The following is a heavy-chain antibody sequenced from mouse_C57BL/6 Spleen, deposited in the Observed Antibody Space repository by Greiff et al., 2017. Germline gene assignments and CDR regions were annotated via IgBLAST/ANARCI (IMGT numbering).Heavy chain of an antibody. CDR3: ASGADYYSSRYYAMDY. CDR1: GFTFSSYS. CDR2: ISDGGSYT. V-gene: IGHV5-4*01. D-gene: IGHD1-1*01. J-gene: IGHJ4*01. Sequence: EVHLVESGGGLVKPGGSLKLSCAASGFTFSSYSMSWVRQTPEKRLEWVATISDGGSYTYYTDNVKGRFTISRDNAKNNLYLQMSHLKSEDTAMYYCASGADYYSSRYYAMDYWGQGTSVTVSS.